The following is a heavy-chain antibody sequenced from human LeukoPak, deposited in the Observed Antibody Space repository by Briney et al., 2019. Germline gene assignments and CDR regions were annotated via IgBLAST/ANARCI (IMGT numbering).Heavy chain of an antibody. J-gene: IGHJ4*02. D-gene: IGHD5-24*01. CDR2: INHSGST. CDR3: ARGGEKDGYNLDYFDY. Sequence: PSETLSLTCAVYGGSFSGYYWSWIRQPPGKGLEWIGEINHSGSTNYNPSLKSRVTISVDTSKNQFSLKLNSVTAADTAVYYCARGGEKDGYNLDYFDYWGQGTLVTVSS. V-gene: IGHV4-34*01. CDR1: GGSFSGYY.